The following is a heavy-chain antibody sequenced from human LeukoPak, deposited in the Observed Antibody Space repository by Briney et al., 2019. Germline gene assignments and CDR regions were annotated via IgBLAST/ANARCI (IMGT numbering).Heavy chain of an antibody. V-gene: IGHV3-23*01. CDR3: AKGAEIDH. CDR2: MTGPADTT. Sequence: SGGSLRLSCAASGFNFNNFAMSWVRQAPGKGLEWLSAMTGPADTTYYAESVKGRLTISRDYSKSMVFLQMNNLRVEDTAIYYCAKGAEIDHWGQGTLVTVSS. CDR1: GFNFNNFA. J-gene: IGHJ4*02.